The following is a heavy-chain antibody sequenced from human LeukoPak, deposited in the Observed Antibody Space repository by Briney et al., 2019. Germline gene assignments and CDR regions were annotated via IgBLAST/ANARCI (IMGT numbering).Heavy chain of an antibody. D-gene: IGHD3-16*01. CDR3: ARDIRGNCFDS. CDR1: RFILYDSL. Sequence: PLGSLRLSSVASRFILYDSLMHWVRQGPRKGLEWVSLISRDGSAPYYADSVKGRFTISRDNSKNSLFLQMNSLTTEDTAVYFCARDIRGNCFDSWGQGTLVTVSS. J-gene: IGHJ4*02. V-gene: IGHV3-43*01. CDR2: ISRDGSAP.